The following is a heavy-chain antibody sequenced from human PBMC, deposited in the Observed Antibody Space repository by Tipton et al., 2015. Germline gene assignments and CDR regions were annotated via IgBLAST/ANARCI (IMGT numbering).Heavy chain of an antibody. CDR1: GASVSSYD. CDR3: ARGPDFVFDS. J-gene: IGHJ4*02. Sequence: TLSLTCSVSGASVSSYDWSWIRQSPEKGLEWIGYIYYSGIYSGTTNYNPALKSRVTISVDTSKNQFSLNLTSVTAADTAVYYCARGPDFVFDSWGQGALVTVSS. CDR2: IYYSGIYSGTT. V-gene: IGHV4-59*02.